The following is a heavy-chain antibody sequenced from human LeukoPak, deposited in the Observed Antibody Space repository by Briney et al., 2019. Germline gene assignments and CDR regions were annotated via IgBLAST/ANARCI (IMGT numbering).Heavy chain of an antibody. V-gene: IGHV4-59*01. J-gene: IGHJ6*02. CDR3: ARLNSYGPNYYYGMDV. CDR2: IYYSGST. CDR1: GGSISSYY. D-gene: IGHD5-18*01. Sequence: SETLSLTCTVSGGSISSYYWSWIRQPPGKGLEWVGYIYYSGSTNYNPSLKSRVSISVDTSKNQFSLKLSSVTAADTAVYYCARLNSYGPNYYYGMDVWGQGTTVTVSS.